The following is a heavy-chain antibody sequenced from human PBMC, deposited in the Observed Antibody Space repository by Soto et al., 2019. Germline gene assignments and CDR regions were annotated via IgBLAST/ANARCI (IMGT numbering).Heavy chain of an antibody. V-gene: IGHV3-30-3*01. J-gene: IGHJ6*02. CDR2: ISYDGSNK. CDR3: SSYSERRFGELLAIFYHGMDL. CDR1: GFTFSSYA. Sequence: GGSLRLSCAASGFTFSSYAMHWVRQAPGKGLEWVAVISYDGSNKYYADSVKGRFTISRDNSKNTLYLQMNSLRAEDTAVYYCSSYSERRFGELLAIFYHGMDLWGHGTTVTLS. D-gene: IGHD3-10*01.